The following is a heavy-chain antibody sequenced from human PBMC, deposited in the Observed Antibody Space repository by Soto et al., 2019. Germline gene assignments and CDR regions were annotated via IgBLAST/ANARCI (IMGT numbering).Heavy chain of an antibody. Sequence: PGESLKIACKGSGCSFTSYWINWVRQVPGKSLELMVRVDPSDSYTQYSPSVQGDVTSSADKSITPAYLQWSSLKASETAMYYCARLLYYDSRYQPDDYWGQGSLVTVSS. CDR1: GCSFTSYW. D-gene: IGHD3-22*01. CDR3: ARLLYYDSRYQPDDY. J-gene: IGHJ4*02. CDR2: VDPSDSYT. V-gene: IGHV5-10-1*01.